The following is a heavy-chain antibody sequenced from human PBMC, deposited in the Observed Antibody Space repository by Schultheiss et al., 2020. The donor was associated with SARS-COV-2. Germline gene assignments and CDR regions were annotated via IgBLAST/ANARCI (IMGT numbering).Heavy chain of an antibody. CDR2: INSDGSST. J-gene: IGHJ5*02. CDR3: ARMYSSSWYGRDNWFDP. Sequence: GSLRLSCAASGFTFSSYWMHWVRQAPGKGLVWVSRINSDGSSTSYADSVKGRFTISRDNAKNTLYLQMNSLRAEDTAVYYCARMYSSSWYGRDNWFDPWGQGTLVTVSS. V-gene: IGHV3-74*01. D-gene: IGHD6-13*01. CDR1: GFTFSSYW.